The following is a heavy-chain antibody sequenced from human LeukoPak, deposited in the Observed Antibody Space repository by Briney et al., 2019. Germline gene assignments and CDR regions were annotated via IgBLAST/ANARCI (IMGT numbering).Heavy chain of an antibody. J-gene: IGHJ4*02. Sequence: PGRSLRLSCAASGFTFDDYAMHWVRQAPGEGLEWVSGISWNSGSIGYADSVKGRFTISRDNAENSLYLQMNSLRAEDTALYYCAEVPYSSGWYWFDYWGQGTLVTVSS. V-gene: IGHV3-9*01. D-gene: IGHD6-19*01. CDR3: AEVPYSSGWYWFDY. CDR2: ISWNSGSI. CDR1: GFTFDDYA.